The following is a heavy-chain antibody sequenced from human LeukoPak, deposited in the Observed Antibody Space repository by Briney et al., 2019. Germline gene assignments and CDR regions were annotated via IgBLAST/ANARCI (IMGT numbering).Heavy chain of an antibody. V-gene: IGHV3-73*01. CDR2: IRSKANRYAT. D-gene: IGHD3-3*01. CDR3: TRHIFGQDY. CDR1: GFTFSGSA. J-gene: IGHJ4*02. Sequence: GGSLNLFCAASGFTFSGSAMHGVRQASGKGLEWVGRIRSKANRYATAYGATVKGRFTISRDDSKNTAYLQMNSLKTEDTAVYYCTRHIFGQDYWGQGTLVTVSS.